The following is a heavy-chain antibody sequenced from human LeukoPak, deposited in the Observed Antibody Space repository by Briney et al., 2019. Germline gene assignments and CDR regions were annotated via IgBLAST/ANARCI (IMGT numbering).Heavy chain of an antibody. CDR3: ARVYCSGGSCYEFDF. CDR2: INPRDGST. D-gene: IGHD2-15*01. Sequence: GASVKVSCKAAGYTFTNYYMQWVRQAPGQGVEWMGIINPRDGSTSYAQKFQGRVTVTRDTSTSTVYMELSSLRSEDTAVYYCARVYCSGGSCYEFDFWGQGTLVTVSS. V-gene: IGHV1-46*03. J-gene: IGHJ4*02. CDR1: GYTFTNYY.